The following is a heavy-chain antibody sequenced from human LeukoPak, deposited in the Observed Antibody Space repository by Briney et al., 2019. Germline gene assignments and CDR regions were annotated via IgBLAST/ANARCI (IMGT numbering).Heavy chain of an antibody. CDR1: GFTFSSYG. Sequence: GGSLRLSCAASGFTFSSYGMSWVSQAPGKGVEWVSAISGSGGSTYYADSVKGRFTISRDNSKNTLYLQMNSLRAEDTAVYYCAKGFYCSSSTCLDYWGQGTLVTVSS. J-gene: IGHJ4*02. CDR2: ISGSGGST. D-gene: IGHD2-2*01. CDR3: AKGFYCSSSTCLDY. V-gene: IGHV3-23*01.